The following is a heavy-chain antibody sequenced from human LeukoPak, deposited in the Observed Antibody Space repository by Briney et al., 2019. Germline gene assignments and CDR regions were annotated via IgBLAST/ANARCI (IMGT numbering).Heavy chain of an antibody. V-gene: IGHV4-59*01. CDR1: GGSISSYY. CDR3: ARIGSRESYSSTSWEFDY. CDR2: IYYSGST. D-gene: IGHD6-13*01. Sequence: PSETLSLTCTVSGGSISSYYWSWIRQPPGKGLEWIGYIYYSGSTNYNPSLKSRVTISVDTSENQFSLKLSSVTAADTAVYYCARIGSRESYSSTSWEFDYWGQGTLVTVSS. J-gene: IGHJ4*02.